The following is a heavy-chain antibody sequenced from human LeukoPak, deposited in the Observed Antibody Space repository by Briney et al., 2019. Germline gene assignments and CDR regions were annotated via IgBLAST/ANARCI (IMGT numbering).Heavy chain of an antibody. CDR3: ARDKRKGIVGSTKSSFDY. CDR2: ISSSVTTV. Sequence: GGSLRLSCAASGFTFRDYYMAWIRQAPGKGLEWVSHISSSVTTVYYADSVRGRFTLSRDNAKNSVSLQMNSLRAEDTAVYYCARDKRKGIVGSTKSSFDYWGQGTLVTVSS. D-gene: IGHD1-26*01. V-gene: IGHV3-11*04. J-gene: IGHJ4*02. CDR1: GFTFRDYY.